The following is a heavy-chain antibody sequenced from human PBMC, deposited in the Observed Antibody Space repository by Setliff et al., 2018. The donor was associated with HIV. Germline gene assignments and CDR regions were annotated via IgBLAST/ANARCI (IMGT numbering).Heavy chain of an antibody. D-gene: IGHD3-3*01. Sequence: GESLKISCRGSGYTFTNYWIGWVRQMPGRGLEWMGIIYPGDSDTRYSPSFEGQVTMSADKSINTAYLQWNSLKASDTAMYYCARQPTDTSGYKNWFDSWGQGTLVTVSS. J-gene: IGHJ5*01. CDR2: IYPGDSDT. V-gene: IGHV5-51*01. CDR3: ARQPTDTSGYKNWFDS. CDR1: GYTFTNYW.